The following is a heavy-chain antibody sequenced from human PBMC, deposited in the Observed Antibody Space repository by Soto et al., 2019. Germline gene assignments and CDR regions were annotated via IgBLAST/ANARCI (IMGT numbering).Heavy chain of an antibody. J-gene: IGHJ4*02. Sequence: GGSLRLSCAASGFTFINAWMNWVRQAPGKGLEWVGHIKDKNSGGTTDYVAPVKGRFTISRDDSKNTVYLQMSSLKTEDTAVYYCAADTPGFGQGEFEYWGQGALVTASS. D-gene: IGHD2-15*01. CDR2: IKDKNSGGTT. V-gene: IGHV3-15*01. CDR3: AADTPGFGQGEFEY. CDR1: GFTFINAW.